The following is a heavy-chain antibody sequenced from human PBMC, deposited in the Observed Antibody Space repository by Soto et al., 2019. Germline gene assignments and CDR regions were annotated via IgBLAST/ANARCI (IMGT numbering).Heavy chain of an antibody. V-gene: IGHV4-31*03. J-gene: IGHJ4*02. CDR2: TSNSGST. Sequence: QVQLQESGPGLVKPSQTLSPTCTVSGGSITSSGYYWSWIRQPPGDGLEWIGFTSNSGSTSYNPSLTSRVTISVDTPSNQFSRNLNSVTAADTAVYYCARGGGSTKVDYWGQGTLVTV. CDR3: ARGGGSTKVDY. CDR1: GGSITSSGYY. D-gene: IGHD2-2*01.